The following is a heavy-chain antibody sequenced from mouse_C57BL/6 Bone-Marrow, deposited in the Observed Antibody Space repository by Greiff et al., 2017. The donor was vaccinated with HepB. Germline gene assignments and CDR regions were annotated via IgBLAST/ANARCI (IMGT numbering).Heavy chain of an antibody. Sequence: EVKLVESGGGLVQPGGSRKLSCAVSGFTFSSFGIHWVRQAPEKGLEWVAYISSGSTTIYYADTVKGRFTISKDNPRNTLFLQMTSLRSEDTAMYYCAKYGNYVGYAMDYWGQGTSVTVSS. CDR2: ISSGSTTI. CDR3: AKYGNYVGYAMDY. CDR1: GFTFSSFG. D-gene: IGHD2-10*02. V-gene: IGHV5-17*02. J-gene: IGHJ4*01.